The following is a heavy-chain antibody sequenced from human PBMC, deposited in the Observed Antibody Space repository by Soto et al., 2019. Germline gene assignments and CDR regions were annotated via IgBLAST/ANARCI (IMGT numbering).Heavy chain of an antibody. CDR3: LKCSGG. D-gene: IGHD3-10*01. CDR1: GFIFSTYS. V-gene: IGHV3-23*01. J-gene: IGHJ4*01. CDR2: VSPSGDST. Sequence: GGSLRLSCEASGFIFSTYSMTWVRQVPGKGLEWVAAVSPSGDSTYYADSLKGRLTISRDNSKNTVFLQMNSLRADDTGLYYCLKCSGGWGQGSSVTVSS.